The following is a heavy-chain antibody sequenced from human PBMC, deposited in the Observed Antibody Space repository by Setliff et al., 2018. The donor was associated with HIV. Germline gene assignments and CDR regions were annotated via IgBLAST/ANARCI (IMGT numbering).Heavy chain of an antibody. CDR3: AREGGKLWFGALLHAFDI. D-gene: IGHD3-10*01. Sequence: SETLSLTCTVAGGSFSSGSYYWSWIRQSAGRGLEWIGRIYTSGSTNYNPSLKSRVTISVDTSKNQFSLKLSSVTAADTAVYYCAREGGKLWFGALLHAFDIWGQGTMVTVSS. CDR2: IYTSGST. V-gene: IGHV4-61*02. J-gene: IGHJ3*02. CDR1: GGSFSSGSYY.